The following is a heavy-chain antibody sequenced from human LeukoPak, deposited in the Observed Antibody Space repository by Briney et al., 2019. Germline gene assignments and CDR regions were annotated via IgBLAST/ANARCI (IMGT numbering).Heavy chain of an antibody. CDR3: ASYRLGGKGSKNDYGDYQIPDY. CDR1: GFTFSSYS. D-gene: IGHD4-17*01. CDR2: ISSSSSYI. V-gene: IGHV3-21*01. Sequence: GGSLRLSCAASGFTFSSYSMNWVRQAPGKGLKWVSSISSSSSYIYYADSVKGRFTISRDNAKNSLYLQMDTLRAEDTAVYYCASYRLGGKGSKNDYGDYQIPDYWGQGTLVTVSS. J-gene: IGHJ4*02.